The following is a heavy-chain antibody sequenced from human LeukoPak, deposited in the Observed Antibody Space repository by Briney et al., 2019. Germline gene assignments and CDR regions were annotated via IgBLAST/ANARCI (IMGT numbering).Heavy chain of an antibody. Sequence: ASETLSLTCTVSGGSISSYYWSWLRQPAGKGLEWIGRIYASGSTNYNPSLKSRVTMSVDTSKNQFSLKLSSVTAADTAVYYCARAVGSGSFQTYYYYMDVWGKGTTVTISS. D-gene: IGHD3-10*01. CDR1: GGSISSYY. J-gene: IGHJ6*03. CDR2: IYASGST. V-gene: IGHV4-4*07. CDR3: ARAVGSGSFQTYYYYMDV.